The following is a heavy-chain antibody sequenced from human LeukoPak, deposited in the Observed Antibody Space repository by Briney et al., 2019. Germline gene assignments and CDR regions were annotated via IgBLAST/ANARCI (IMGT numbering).Heavy chain of an antibody. V-gene: IGHV1-69*13. J-gene: IGHJ4*02. CDR2: IIPIFGTA. D-gene: IGHD6-19*01. Sequence: ASVKVTCKASGDTFISYAISWVRQAPGQGLEWMGGIIPIFGTANYAQKFQGRVTITADESTSTAYMELTSLRSEDTAVYYCARGRVAGTYVFDYWGQGTLVTVSS. CDR3: ARGRVAGTYVFDY. CDR1: GDTFISYA.